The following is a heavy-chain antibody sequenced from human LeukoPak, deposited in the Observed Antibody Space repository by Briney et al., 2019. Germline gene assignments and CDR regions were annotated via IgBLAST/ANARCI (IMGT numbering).Heavy chain of an antibody. J-gene: IGHJ3*02. Sequence: QAGGSLRLSCAASGFTFSSYSMNWVRQAPGKGLQWVSVIYAGGNAYYADSVKGRFTISRDNSKNTVYLQMNSLRVEDTAIYYCARALGSGITKSGHDAFDMWGQGTMVTVSS. D-gene: IGHD6-19*01. CDR3: ARALGSGITKSGHDAFDM. V-gene: IGHV3-53*01. CDR1: GFTFSSYS. CDR2: IYAGGNA.